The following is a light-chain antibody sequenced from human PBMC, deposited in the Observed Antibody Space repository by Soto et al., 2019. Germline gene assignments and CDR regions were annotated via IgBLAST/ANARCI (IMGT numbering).Light chain of an antibody. CDR3: QQYNSQWT. Sequence: DIQMTQSPSTLSASVGDRVTITCRASQSIGSWLAWYQQKPGRAPKLLIYKASSLESGVPSRFSGSGSGTEFTLTISSLQPDDFATYYCQQYNSQWTFGQGTKVDIK. J-gene: IGKJ1*01. CDR1: QSIGSW. V-gene: IGKV1-5*03. CDR2: KAS.